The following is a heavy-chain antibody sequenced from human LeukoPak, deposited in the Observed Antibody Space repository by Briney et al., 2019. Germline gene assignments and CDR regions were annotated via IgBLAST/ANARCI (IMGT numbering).Heavy chain of an antibody. J-gene: IGHJ6*03. D-gene: IGHD3-10*01. CDR2: IYHSGST. V-gene: IGHV4-39*01. CDR3: ARVGYYGSGSRYYYYMDV. CDR1: GGSISSSSYY. Sequence: SETLSLTCTVSGGSISSSSYYWGWIRQPPGKGLEWIGSIYHSGSTFYNPSLKSRVTIFADTSKNQFSLKLSSVTAADTAVYYCARVGYYGSGSRYYYYMDVWGKGTTVTISS.